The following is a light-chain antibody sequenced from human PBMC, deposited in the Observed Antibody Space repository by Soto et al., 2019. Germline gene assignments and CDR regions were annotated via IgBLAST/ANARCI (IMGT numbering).Light chain of an antibody. CDR1: QGISSY. CDR3: QQLNSYPRIT. Sequence: DIQLTQSPSFLSASVGDRVTITCRASQGISSYLAWYQQKPGESPKLLIYAASTLQSGVPSRFSGSGYGTEFTLTIRSQQPEDFATYYCQQLNSYPRITFGGGTKVEIK. V-gene: IGKV1-9*01. CDR2: AAS. J-gene: IGKJ4*01.